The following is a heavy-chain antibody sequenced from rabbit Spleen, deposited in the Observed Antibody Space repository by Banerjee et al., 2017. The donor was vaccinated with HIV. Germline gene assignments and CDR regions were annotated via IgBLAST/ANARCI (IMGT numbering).Heavy chain of an antibody. CDR2: INTATGKG. D-gene: IGHD1-1*01. Sequence: QSLEESGGDLVKPGASLTLTCTASGFSFSSSDYMCWVRQAPGKGLEWIACINTATGKGVYASWAKGRFTISKTSSTTVTLQMTSLTAADTATYFCARIVNVDDYYDLWGPGTLVTVS. J-gene: IGHJ4*01. CDR1: GFSFSSSDY. CDR3: ARIVNVDDYYDL. V-gene: IGHV1S40*01.